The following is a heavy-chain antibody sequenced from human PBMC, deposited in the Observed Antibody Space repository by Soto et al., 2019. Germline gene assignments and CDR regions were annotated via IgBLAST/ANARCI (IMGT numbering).Heavy chain of an antibody. V-gene: IGHV1-8*01. CDR2: MNPNSGNT. Sequence: QVQLVQSGAEVKKPGASVKVSCKASGYTFTSYDINWVRQATGQGLEWMGWMNPNSGNTGYAQKFQGRVTMTRNTSISTAYMELSSLRSEDTSGYYCARERSAAGTGGFDPWGQGTLVTVSS. CDR3: ARERSAAGTGGFDP. D-gene: IGHD6-13*01. J-gene: IGHJ5*02. CDR1: GYTFTSYD.